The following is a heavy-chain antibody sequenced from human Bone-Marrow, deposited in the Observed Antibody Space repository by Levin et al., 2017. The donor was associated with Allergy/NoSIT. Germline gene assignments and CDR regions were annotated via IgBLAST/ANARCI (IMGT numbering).Heavy chain of an antibody. J-gene: IGHJ4*02. Sequence: TSQTLSLTCAISGDSVSSNTGSWNWVRQSPSRGLEWLGRTYYRSKWYNDSALSVKSRITIDPDTSKNQFSLQLTSVTPEDTAVYFCTRDFDSWGQGTLVTVSS. CDR1: GDSVSSNTGS. V-gene: IGHV6-1*01. CDR3: TRDFDS. CDR2: TYYRSKWYN.